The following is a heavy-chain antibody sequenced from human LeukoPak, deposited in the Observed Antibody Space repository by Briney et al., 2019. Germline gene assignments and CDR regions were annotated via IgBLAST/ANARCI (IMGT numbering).Heavy chain of an antibody. V-gene: IGHV4-59*01. CDR2: IYYSGST. Sequence: SETLSLTCTVSGGSISSYYWSWIRQPPGKGLEWIGYIYYSGSTNYNPSLKSRVTISVDTSKNQFSLKLSSVTAADTAVYYCAAYYYDSSGGYWGQGTLVTVSS. D-gene: IGHD3-22*01. J-gene: IGHJ4*02. CDR3: AAYYYDSSGGY. CDR1: GGSISSYY.